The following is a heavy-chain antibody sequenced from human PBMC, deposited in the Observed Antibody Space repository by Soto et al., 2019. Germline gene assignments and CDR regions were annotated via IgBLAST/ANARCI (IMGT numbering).Heavy chain of an antibody. Sequence: SETLSLTCSVSGGSVNSSSYFWGWVRQPPGKGLEWIGSIYYSGSTYYNPSLRRRVTISLDTSKNQFSLKLSSVTAADTAVFYCARHYSSGSRNWFDPWGQGTLGTAS. D-gene: IGHD6-19*01. CDR3: ARHYSSGSRNWFDP. V-gene: IGHV4-39*01. J-gene: IGHJ5*02. CDR1: GGSVNSSSYF. CDR2: IYYSGST.